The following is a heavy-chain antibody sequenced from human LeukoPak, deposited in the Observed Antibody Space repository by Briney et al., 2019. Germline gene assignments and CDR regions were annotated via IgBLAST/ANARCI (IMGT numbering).Heavy chain of an antibody. Sequence: PGGSLRLSCAASGFTFSSYDMHWVRQAPGKGLEWVAVISFDGSNKYYADSVKGRFTISRDNSKNTLYLQMNSLRAEDTAVYYCAKGPLRGSEDYGVFDIWGQGTMVTVSS. D-gene: IGHD4-17*01. V-gene: IGHV3-30*18. CDR1: GFTFSSYD. J-gene: IGHJ3*02. CDR2: ISFDGSNK. CDR3: AKGPLRGSEDYGVFDI.